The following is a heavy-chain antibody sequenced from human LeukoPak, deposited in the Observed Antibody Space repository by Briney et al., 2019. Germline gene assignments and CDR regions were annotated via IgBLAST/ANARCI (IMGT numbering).Heavy chain of an antibody. CDR2: INTDGSST. V-gene: IGHV3-74*01. CDR1: GFTFSGYW. Sequence: PGESLRLSCAASGFTFSGYWMHWVRQAPGKGLVWVSRINTDGSSTSYADSVKGQFTISRDNAKNTLYLQMNSLRAEDTAVYYCARAAGYSSDWYWFDPWGQGTLVTVSS. J-gene: IGHJ5*02. D-gene: IGHD6-19*01. CDR3: ARAAGYSSDWYWFDP.